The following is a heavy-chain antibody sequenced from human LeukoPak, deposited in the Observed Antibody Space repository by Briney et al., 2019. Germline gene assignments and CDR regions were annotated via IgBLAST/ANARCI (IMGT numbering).Heavy chain of an antibody. CDR2: IYHSGST. V-gene: IGHV4-30-2*01. D-gene: IGHD6-13*01. CDR3: ARGLSSWHPPHFDY. CDR1: GGSISGGGYS. J-gene: IGHJ4*02. Sequence: SQTLSLTCAVSGGSISGGGYSWSWIRQPPGKGLEWIGYIYHSGSTYYNPSLKSRVTISVDRSKNQFSLKLSSVTAADTAVYCCARGLSSWHPPHFDYWGQGTLVTVSS.